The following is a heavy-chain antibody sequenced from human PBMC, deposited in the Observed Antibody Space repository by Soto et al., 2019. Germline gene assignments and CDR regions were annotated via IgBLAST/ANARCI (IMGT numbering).Heavy chain of an antibody. V-gene: IGHV3-7*01. CDR2: INEDGSER. Sequence: EVQLVESGGGLVQPGGSLRLSCAASGFTFSSFWMSWVRQAPGKGLEWVANINEDGSERYYVDSVKGRFTISRDNAKNSLYLQMNSLRAEDTAVYYCVRFTFYYDSSGLRRWYFDLWGRGTLVTVSS. CDR3: VRFTFYYDSSGLRRWYFDL. CDR1: GFTFSSFW. J-gene: IGHJ2*01. D-gene: IGHD3-22*01.